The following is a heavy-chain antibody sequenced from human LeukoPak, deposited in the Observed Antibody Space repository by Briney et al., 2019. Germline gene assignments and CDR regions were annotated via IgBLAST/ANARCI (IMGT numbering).Heavy chain of an antibody. CDR1: GGSISSYY. D-gene: IGHD4-17*01. CDR2: IYYSGST. V-gene: IGHV4-59*01. J-gene: IGHJ3*02. Sequence: PSETLSLTCTVSGGSISSYYWSWIRQPPGKGLECIGYIYYSGSTNYNPSLKSRVTISVDTSKNQFSLKLSSVTAADTAVYYCAREREWDYGDYSDAFDIWGQGTMVTVSS. CDR3: AREREWDYGDYSDAFDI.